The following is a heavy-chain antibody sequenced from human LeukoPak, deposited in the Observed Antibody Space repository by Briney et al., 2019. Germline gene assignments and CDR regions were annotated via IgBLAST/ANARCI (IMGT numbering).Heavy chain of an antibody. CDR1: GYTLTELS. CDR2: FDPEDGET. Sequence: GASVKVSCKVSGYTLTELSMHWVRQAPGKGLEWMGGFDPEDGETIYAQKFQGRVTMTEDTSTDTAYMELSSLRSEDTAVYYCATAQRGSGYSSFGYWGQGTLVTVSS. D-gene: IGHD3-3*01. J-gene: IGHJ4*02. CDR3: ATAQRGSGYSSFGY. V-gene: IGHV1-24*01.